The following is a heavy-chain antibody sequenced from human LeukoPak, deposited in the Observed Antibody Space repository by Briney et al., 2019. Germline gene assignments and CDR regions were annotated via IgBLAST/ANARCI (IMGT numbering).Heavy chain of an antibody. V-gene: IGHV3-23*01. CDR2: ISGDAVTS. Sequence: GGSLRLSCAASGFTFSSYAMSWVRQSPGQGLEWVSTISGDAVTSWYADSVKGRFTVSRDNSKNIVFLQMNNLRAEDTAVYYCARTFPAYCGGDCYSDYWGQGTLVTVSS. D-gene: IGHD2-21*02. CDR1: GFTFSSYA. CDR3: ARTFPAYCGGDCYSDY. J-gene: IGHJ4*02.